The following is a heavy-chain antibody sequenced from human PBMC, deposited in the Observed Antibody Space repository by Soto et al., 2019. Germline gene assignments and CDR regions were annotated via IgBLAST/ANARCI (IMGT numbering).Heavy chain of an antibody. CDR3: AGERAGFYISH. V-gene: IGHV3-30-3*01. CDR2: ISYDGSAK. J-gene: IGHJ4*02. CDR1: GFTFRNYA. Sequence: QVQLVESGGGVVQPGTSLRLSCAVSGFTFRNYAMYWVRQAPGKGLEWVTLISYDGSAKLYADSVLGRFTISREDSANTLYRQMNSLRADDTAVYYCAGERAGFYISHWGQGPLVIFAS. D-gene: IGHD3-9*01.